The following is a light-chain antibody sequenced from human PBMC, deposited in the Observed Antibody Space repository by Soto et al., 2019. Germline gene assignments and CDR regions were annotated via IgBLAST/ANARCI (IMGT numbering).Light chain of an antibody. J-gene: IGLJ1*01. CDR3: GTWDSSLSAV. Sequence: QSVLTQPPSLSGAPGQRVTISCTGSSSNIGAGYDVSWYQQPPGAAPKLLIFDDNKRPSGIPDRFSGSKSGTSATLGITGLQTGDEADYYCGTWDSSLSAVFGTGTKVTVL. CDR1: SSNIGAGYD. CDR2: DDN. V-gene: IGLV1-51*01.